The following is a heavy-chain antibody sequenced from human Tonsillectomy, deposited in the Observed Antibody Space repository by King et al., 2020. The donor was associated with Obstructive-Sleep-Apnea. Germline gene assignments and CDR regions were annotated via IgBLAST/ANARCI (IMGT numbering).Heavy chain of an antibody. CDR3: AKVGGYRYGPIDY. Sequence: VQLVESGGGLVQPGGSLRLSCAASGFTFSSYAMSLVRQASGKGLELGSGTSGSGGSTYYTDSVKGRFTNSRDKTKNTLYLQMNSLRAEDTAVYYCAKVGGYRYGPIDYWGQGTLVTVSS. CDR1: GFTFSSYA. D-gene: IGHD5-18*01. CDR2: TSGSGGST. J-gene: IGHJ4*02. V-gene: IGHV3-23*04.